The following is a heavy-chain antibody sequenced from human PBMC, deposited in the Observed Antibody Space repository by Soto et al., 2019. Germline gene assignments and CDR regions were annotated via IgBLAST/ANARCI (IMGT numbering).Heavy chain of an antibody. D-gene: IGHD3-3*01. Sequence: QVQLVESGGGVVQPGRSLRLSCAASGFTFSSYGMHWVRQAPGKGLEWVAVISYDGSNKYYADSVKGRFTISRDNSKNTLYLQMNSLRAEDTAVYYCAKGASYDFWSGCDYWGQGTLVTVSS. J-gene: IGHJ4*02. V-gene: IGHV3-30*18. CDR1: GFTFSSYG. CDR2: ISYDGSNK. CDR3: AKGASYDFWSGCDY.